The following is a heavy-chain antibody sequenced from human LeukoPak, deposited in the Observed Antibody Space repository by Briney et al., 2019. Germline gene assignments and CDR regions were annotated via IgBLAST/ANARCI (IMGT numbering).Heavy chain of an antibody. J-gene: IGHJ4*02. Sequence: SQTLSLTCTVSGGSISSGSYYWSWIRQPAGKGLEWIGRIYTSGSTNYNPSLKSRVTISVDTSKNQFSLKLSSVTAADTAVYYCARGTYYYDSSGSTFDYWGQGTLVTVSS. CDR1: GGSISSGSYY. V-gene: IGHV4-61*02. CDR2: IYTSGST. CDR3: ARGTYYYDSSGSTFDY. D-gene: IGHD3-22*01.